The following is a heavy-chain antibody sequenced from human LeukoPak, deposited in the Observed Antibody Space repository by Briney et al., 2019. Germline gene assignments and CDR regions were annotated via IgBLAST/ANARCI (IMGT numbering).Heavy chain of an antibody. V-gene: IGHV3-30*18. CDR3: AKDWLFGNHQFDH. Sequence: GGSLRLSCAGSGFTFSTYGMHWVRQAPGKGLEWVAGISNDGNNQYYADSVKGRFTISRDNSKNTLFLQMSRLTTEDTAVYYCAKDWLFGNHQFDHWGQGTLVTVSS. J-gene: IGHJ4*02. CDR1: GFTFSTYG. D-gene: IGHD1-14*01. CDR2: ISNDGNNQ.